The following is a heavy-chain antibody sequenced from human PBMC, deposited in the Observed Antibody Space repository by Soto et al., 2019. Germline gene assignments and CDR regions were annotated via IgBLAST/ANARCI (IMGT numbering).Heavy chain of an antibody. J-gene: IGHJ4*02. CDR2: MSDDGSNR. V-gene: IGHV3-30-3*01. CDR1: GFTFSTYA. Sequence: QVQLVESGGGVVQPGRSLRLSCAASGFTFSTYAMHWVRQAPGKGLEWVTMMSDDGSNRYYADSVKGRFTISRDNSKNTVYLQMNRLRVEDTAVYYCARGGGLGRPGDYLGQGTLVTVSS. D-gene: IGHD1-26*01. CDR3: ARGGGLGRPGDY.